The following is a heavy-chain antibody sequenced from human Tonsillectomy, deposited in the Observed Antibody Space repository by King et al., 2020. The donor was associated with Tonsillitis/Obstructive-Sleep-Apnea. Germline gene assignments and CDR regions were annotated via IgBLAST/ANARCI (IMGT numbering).Heavy chain of an antibody. CDR3: TRPYFFNWLAAFDV. CDR1: GYSFTDYW. J-gene: IGHJ3*01. V-gene: IGHV5-51*03. CDR2: IYPDDSDT. D-gene: IGHD3-9*01. Sequence: QLVQSGAEVKKPGDSLKISCEGFGYSFTDYWIAWVRQMPGKGLEWMGFIYPDDSDTRYSPSFQGQVTMSADKSINTAYLQWTSLQASDTGMYYCTRPYFFNWLAAFDVWGQGTMVTVSS.